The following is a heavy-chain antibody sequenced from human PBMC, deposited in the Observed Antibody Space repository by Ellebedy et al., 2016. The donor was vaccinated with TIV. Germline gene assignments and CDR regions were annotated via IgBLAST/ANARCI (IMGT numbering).Heavy chain of an antibody. D-gene: IGHD1-26*01. CDR1: GGSISSGDYY. V-gene: IGHV4-61*08. J-gene: IGHJ2*01. CDR3: ARTTWELLRVGWYFEL. CDR2: IYYSGST. Sequence: MPSETLSLTCTVSGGSISSGDYYWSWIRQPPGKGLEWIGYIYYSGSTNYNPSLKSRVTISVDTSKNQFSLNLTSVTAADTAVYYCARTTWELLRVGWYFELWGRGTLVTVSS.